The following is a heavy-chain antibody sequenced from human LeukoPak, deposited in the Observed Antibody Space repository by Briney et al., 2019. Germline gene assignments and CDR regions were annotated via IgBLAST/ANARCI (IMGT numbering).Heavy chain of an antibody. CDR1: GGSISSGGYY. CDR2: IYYSGST. D-gene: IGHD7-27*01. CDR3: AKDPVWGLDAFDI. J-gene: IGHJ3*02. V-gene: IGHV4-31*03. Sequence: SQTLSLTCTVSGGSISSGGYYWSWIRQHPGKGLEWIGYIYYSGSTYYNPSLKSRVTISVDTSKNQFSLKLSSVTAADTAVYYCAKDPVWGLDAFDIWGQGTMVTVSS.